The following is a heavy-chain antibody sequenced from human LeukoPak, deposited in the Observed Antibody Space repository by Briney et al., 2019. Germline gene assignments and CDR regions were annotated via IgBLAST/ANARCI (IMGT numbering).Heavy chain of an antibody. J-gene: IGHJ4*02. Sequence: SETLSLTCTVSGGSINSYYWSWIRQSPGKGLEWIGYIYYSGTTNYNPSLKSRVTISVDTSKNQFSLKLSSVTAADTAVYYCTREMNQNSGWYHRPIFDYWGQGTLVTVSS. CDR2: IYYSGTT. D-gene: IGHD6-19*01. CDR3: TREMNQNSGWYHRPIFDY. V-gene: IGHV4-59*01. CDR1: GGSINSYY.